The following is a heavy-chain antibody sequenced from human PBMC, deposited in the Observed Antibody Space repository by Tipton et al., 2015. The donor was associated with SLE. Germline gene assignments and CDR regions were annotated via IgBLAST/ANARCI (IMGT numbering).Heavy chain of an antibody. Sequence: SLRLSCKASGFTFGDYPMSWFRQTPRKGLEWVGYIRSKDYGATAEHAASVRARFTISTDDSKSTAYLQMNGLRTDDTATYYCATGERSGAPNYWGQGTLVTVSS. D-gene: IGHD1-26*01. V-gene: IGHV3-49*03. CDR1: GFTFGDYP. J-gene: IGHJ4*02. CDR2: IRSKDYGATA. CDR3: ATGERSGAPNY.